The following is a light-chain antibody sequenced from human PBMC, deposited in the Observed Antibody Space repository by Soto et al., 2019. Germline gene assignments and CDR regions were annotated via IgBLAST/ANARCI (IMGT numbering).Light chain of an antibody. J-gene: IGLJ1*01. CDR2: DVS. CDR1: SSDVGGYNY. CDR3: SSYTSSSTQV. V-gene: IGLV2-14*01. Sequence: QSALTQPASVSGSPGQSITISCTGTSSDVGGYNYVSWYQQHPGKAPKHMIYDVSNRPSGVSNRFSGSKSGNTASLTTSGLQAEDEADYYCSSYTSSSTQVFGTGTKVTVL.